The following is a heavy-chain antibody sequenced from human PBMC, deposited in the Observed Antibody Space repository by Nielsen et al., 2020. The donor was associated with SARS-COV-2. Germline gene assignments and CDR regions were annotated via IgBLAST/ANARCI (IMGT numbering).Heavy chain of an antibody. Sequence: SETLSLTCAVYGGSFSGYYWSWIRQPPGKGLEWIGEINHSGSTNYNPSLKSRVTISVDTSKNQFSLKLSSVTAADTAVYYCARGSPPGFWSGYHEDAFDIWGQGTMVTVSS. CDR1: GGSFSGYY. J-gene: IGHJ3*02. V-gene: IGHV4-34*01. CDR3: ARGSPPGFWSGYHEDAFDI. CDR2: INHSGST. D-gene: IGHD3-3*01.